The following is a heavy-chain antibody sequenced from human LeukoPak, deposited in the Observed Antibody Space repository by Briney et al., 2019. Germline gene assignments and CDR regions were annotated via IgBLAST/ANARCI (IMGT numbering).Heavy chain of an antibody. CDR3: AKSDDTALAYYFYYYMDV. V-gene: IGHV3-30*18. J-gene: IGHJ6*03. D-gene: IGHD5-18*01. Sequence: GRSLRLSCAASGFTFSGYGMHWVRQAPGKGLEWVAVISYDGSNKFYADSVKGRFTISRDNSQNTLFLQMNSLRPEDTALYYCAKSDDTALAYYFYYYMDVWGKGTTVTVSS. CDR2: ISYDGSNK. CDR1: GFTFSGYG.